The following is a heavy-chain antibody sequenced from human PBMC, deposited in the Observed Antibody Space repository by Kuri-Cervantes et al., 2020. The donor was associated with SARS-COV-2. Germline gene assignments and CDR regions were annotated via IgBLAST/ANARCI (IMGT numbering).Heavy chain of an antibody. D-gene: IGHD2-15*01. CDR3: AKGLYCSGGSCRYYFDY. J-gene: IGHJ4*02. CDR1: GFTFGSYA. Sequence: GESLKISCAASGFTFGSYAMSWVRQAPGKGLEWVSAISGSGGSTYYADSVKGRFTISRDNSKNTLYLQMNSLRAEDTAVYYCAKGLYCSGGSCRYYFDYWGQGTLVTVSS. CDR2: ISGSGGST. V-gene: IGHV3-23*01.